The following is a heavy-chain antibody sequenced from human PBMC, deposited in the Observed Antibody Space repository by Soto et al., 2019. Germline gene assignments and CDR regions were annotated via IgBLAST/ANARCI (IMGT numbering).Heavy chain of an antibody. D-gene: IGHD6-6*01. CDR1: VYSFTAYY. CDR3: ARVEGSASSPGD. J-gene: IGHJ1*01. Sequence: XSVKFSCKTSVYSFTAYYVHWVRQAPGQGLEWIGWVYPRRGDTKYAQKFQGRVTMTRDTSITTAYMELSRLRPDDTAIYYCARVEGSASSPGDWGQGTLVTVSS. V-gene: IGHV1-2*02. CDR2: VYPRRGDT.